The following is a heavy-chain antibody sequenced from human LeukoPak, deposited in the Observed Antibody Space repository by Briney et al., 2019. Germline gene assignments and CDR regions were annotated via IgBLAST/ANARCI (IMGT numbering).Heavy chain of an antibody. Sequence: ASVKVSCTASGGTFSSYAISWVRQAPGQGLEWMGGIIPIFGTANYAQKFQGRVTITADESTSTAYMELSSLRSEDTAVYYCATNPTDPTGTTSHYYYGMDVWGQGTTVTVSS. CDR3: ATNPTDPTGTTSHYYYGMDV. D-gene: IGHD1-7*01. J-gene: IGHJ6*02. CDR1: GGTFSSYA. V-gene: IGHV1-69*13. CDR2: IIPIFGTA.